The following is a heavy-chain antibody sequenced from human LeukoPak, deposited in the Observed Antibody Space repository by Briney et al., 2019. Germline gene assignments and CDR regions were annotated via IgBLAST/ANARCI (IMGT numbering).Heavy chain of an antibody. CDR2: VHYSGST. J-gene: IGHJ5*02. D-gene: IGHD3-16*02. Sequence: SETLSLTCTVSGVSISNYYWSWIRQPPGKGLEWIGYVHYSGSTNYNPSLKSRVTISVDTSKNQFSLKLSSVTAADTAVYYCARAMRITFGGVIGGFDPWGQGTLVTVSS. CDR3: ARAMRITFGGVIGGFDP. CDR1: GVSISNYY. V-gene: IGHV4-59*01.